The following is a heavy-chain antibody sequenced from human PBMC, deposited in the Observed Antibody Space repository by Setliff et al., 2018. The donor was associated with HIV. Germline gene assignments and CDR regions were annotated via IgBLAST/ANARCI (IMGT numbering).Heavy chain of an antibody. J-gene: IGHJ6*02. D-gene: IGHD6-19*01. CDR3: ASVLFNRKGWHWDR. CDR2: ISYDGSYK. Sequence: GGSLRLSCAASGFTFGSYAMHWVRQAPGKGLEWVAVISYDGSYKYYADSVKGRFTISRDNSKNTLYVQVNSLRADDTAVYYCASVLFNRKGWHWDRWGQGTTVTVSS. V-gene: IGHV3-30*04. CDR1: GFTFGSYA.